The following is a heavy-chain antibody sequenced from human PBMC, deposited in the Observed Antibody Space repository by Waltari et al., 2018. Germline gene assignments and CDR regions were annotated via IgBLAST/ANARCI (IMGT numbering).Heavy chain of an antibody. D-gene: IGHD2-15*01. Sequence: EVQLVESGGGLVKPGGSLRLSCAASGFTFSSYSMNWVRQAPGKGLEWVSSISSSSSYIYYADSVKGRFTISRDNAKNSLYLQMNSLRAEDTAVYYCARSSLHDIVVVVAATPGAFDSWGQGTMVTVSS. J-gene: IGHJ3*02. V-gene: IGHV3-21*01. CDR1: GFTFSSYS. CDR2: ISSSSSYI. CDR3: ARSSLHDIVVVVAATPGAFDS.